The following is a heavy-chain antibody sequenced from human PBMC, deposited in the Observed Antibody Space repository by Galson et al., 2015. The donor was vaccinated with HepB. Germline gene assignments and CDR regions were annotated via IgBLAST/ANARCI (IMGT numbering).Heavy chain of an antibody. D-gene: IGHD2-2*02. V-gene: IGHV1-18*01. CDR1: GYTFSSYG. CDR2: ISTYNGNT. Sequence: SVKVSCKASGYTFSSYGISWVRQAPGQGLQWMGWISTYNGNTNYPQQLQRRVTMTTDTSTSTAYMELRGLKSDDTAGYYCARGKYQLLYGGSYYYYYHLDVWGKGTTVIVS. J-gene: IGHJ6*03. CDR3: ARGKYQLLYGGSYYYYYHLDV.